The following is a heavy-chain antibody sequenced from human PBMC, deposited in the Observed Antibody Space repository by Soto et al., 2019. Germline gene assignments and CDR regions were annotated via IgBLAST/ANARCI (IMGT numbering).Heavy chain of an antibody. CDR2: ISGSGGST. Sequence: PGGSLRLSCAASGFTFSSYWMHWVRQAPGKGLEWVSAISGSGGSTYYADSVKGRFTISRDNSKNTLYLQMNSLRAEDTAVYYCAKDLLYGDYVNYYYGMDVWGQGTTVTVSS. V-gene: IGHV3-23*01. D-gene: IGHD4-17*01. CDR3: AKDLLYGDYVNYYYGMDV. CDR1: GFTFSSYW. J-gene: IGHJ6*02.